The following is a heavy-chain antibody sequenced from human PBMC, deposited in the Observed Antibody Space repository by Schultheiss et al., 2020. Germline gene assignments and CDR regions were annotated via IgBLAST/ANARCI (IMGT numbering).Heavy chain of an antibody. V-gene: IGHV3-53*05. J-gene: IGHJ6*02. D-gene: IGHD6-13*01. CDR1: GFTVSSNY. Sequence: GESLKISCAASGFTVSSNYMSWVRQAPGKGLEWVSVIYSGGSTYYADSVKGRFTISRDNAKNSLSLQMNSLRAEDTAVYYCARDQGAAADQYYYYYGMDVWGQGTTVNVYS. CDR3: ARDQGAAADQYYYYYGMDV. CDR2: IYSGGST.